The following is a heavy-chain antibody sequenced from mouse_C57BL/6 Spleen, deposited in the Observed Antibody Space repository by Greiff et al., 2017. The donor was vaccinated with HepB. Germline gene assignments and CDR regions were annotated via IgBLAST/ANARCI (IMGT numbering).Heavy chain of an antibody. CDR2: IDPANGNT. CDR1: GFNIKNTY. Sequence: EVKLMESVAELVRPGASVKLSCTASGFNIKNTYMHWVKQRPEQGLEWIGRIDPANGNTKYAPKFQGKATITADTSSNTAYLQLSSLTSEDTAIYYCARGSTTVVAPTYFDVWGTGTTVTVSS. V-gene: IGHV14-3*01. J-gene: IGHJ1*03. D-gene: IGHD1-1*01. CDR3: ARGSTTVVAPTYFDV.